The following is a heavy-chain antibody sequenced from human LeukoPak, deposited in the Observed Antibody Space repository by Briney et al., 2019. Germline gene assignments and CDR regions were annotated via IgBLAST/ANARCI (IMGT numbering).Heavy chain of an antibody. D-gene: IGHD6-13*01. CDR2: IIPILGIA. Sequence: GASVKVSCKASGGTFSSYAISWVRQAPRQGLEWMGRIIPILGIANYAQKFQGRVTITADKSTSTAYMELSGLRSEDTAVYYCARDVGGSSWDTEYFDYWGQGTLVTVSS. J-gene: IGHJ4*02. CDR3: ARDVGGSSWDTEYFDY. V-gene: IGHV1-69*04. CDR1: GGTFSSYA.